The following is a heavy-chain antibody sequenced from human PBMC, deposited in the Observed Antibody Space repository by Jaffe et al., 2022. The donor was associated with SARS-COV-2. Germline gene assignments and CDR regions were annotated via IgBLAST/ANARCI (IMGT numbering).Heavy chain of an antibody. D-gene: IGHD2-21*02. CDR2: IYYSGST. V-gene: IGHV4-39*01. CDR1: GGSISSSSYY. CDR3: AFPSYCGGDCWRHPIDY. J-gene: IGHJ4*02. Sequence: QLQLQESGPGLVKPSETLSLTCTVSGGSISSSSYYWGWIRQPPGKGLEWIGSIYYSGSTYYNPSLKSRVTISVDTSKNQFSLKLSSVTAADTAVYYCAFPSYCGGDCWRHPIDYWGQGTLVTVSS.